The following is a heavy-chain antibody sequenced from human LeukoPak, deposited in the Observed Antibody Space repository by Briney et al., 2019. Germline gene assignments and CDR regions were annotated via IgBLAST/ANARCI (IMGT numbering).Heavy chain of an antibody. CDR3: ARQMAGPYYYGMDV. CDR2: INAGNGNT. CDR1: GGTFSSYA. J-gene: IGHJ6*02. D-gene: IGHD5-24*01. Sequence: ASVKVSCKASGGTFSSYAISWVRQAPGQRLEWMGWINAGNGNTKYSEKFQGRVTITRDTSASTAYMELSSLRSEDTAVYYCARQMAGPYYYGMDVWGQGTTVTVSS. V-gene: IGHV1-3*01.